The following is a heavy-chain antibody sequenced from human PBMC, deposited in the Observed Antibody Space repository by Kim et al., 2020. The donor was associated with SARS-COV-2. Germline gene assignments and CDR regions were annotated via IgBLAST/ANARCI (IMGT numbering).Heavy chain of an antibody. V-gene: IGHV4-59*01. CDR2: IYYSGST. D-gene: IGHD2-21*01. CDR3: ARDRAYGGWFDP. CDR1: GGSISSYY. J-gene: IGHJ5*02. Sequence: SETLSLTCTVSGGSISSYYWSWIRQPPGKGLEWIGYIYYSGSTNYNPSLKSRVTISVDTSKNQFSLKLSSVTAADTAVNYCARDRAYGGWFDPWGQGTLV.